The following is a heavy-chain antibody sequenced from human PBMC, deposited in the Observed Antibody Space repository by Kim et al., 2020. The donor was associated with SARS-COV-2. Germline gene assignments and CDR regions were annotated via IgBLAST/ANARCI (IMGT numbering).Heavy chain of an antibody. CDR1: GGSFSGHY. D-gene: IGHD5-12*01. J-gene: IGHJ6*02. V-gene: IGHV4-34*01. CDR2: INHSGST. Sequence: SETLSLTCAVSGGSFSGHYWSWIRQPPGKGLEWIGEINHSGSTNYNPSLKSRVTISVDTSKNQFSLKLTSVTAADTAVYYCARQVDILMGPYGMDVWGQGTTVTVSS. CDR3: ARQVDILMGPYGMDV.